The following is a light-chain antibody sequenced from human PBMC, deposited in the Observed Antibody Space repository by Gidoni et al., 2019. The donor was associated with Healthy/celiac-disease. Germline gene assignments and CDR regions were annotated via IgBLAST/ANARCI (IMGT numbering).Light chain of an antibody. CDR3: SSYAGSNNVV. CDR1: SSDVGGYNY. Sequence: QSALTQPPSASGSPGQSVTISCTGTSSDVGGYNYVSLYQHHPGKAPTLMIYEVSTRPSGVPDRFSGSKSGNTASLTVSGLQAEDEADDYCSSYAGSNNVVFGGGTKLTVL. V-gene: IGLV2-8*01. CDR2: EVS. J-gene: IGLJ2*01.